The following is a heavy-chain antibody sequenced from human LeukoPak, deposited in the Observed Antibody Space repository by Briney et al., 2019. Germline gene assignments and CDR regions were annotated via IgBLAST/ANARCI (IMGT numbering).Heavy chain of an antibody. CDR2: IYTSGST. CDR3: ARTLGSASYSLIAY. Sequence: SETLSLTCTVSGASISSYYWSWIRQPAGKGLEWIGHIYTSGSTNYNPSLKSRVTMSVDTSRNQFSLKLTSVTAADTAVYYCARTLGSASYSLIAYWGQGTLVTVSS. D-gene: IGHD3-10*01. J-gene: IGHJ4*02. CDR1: GASISSYY. V-gene: IGHV4-4*07.